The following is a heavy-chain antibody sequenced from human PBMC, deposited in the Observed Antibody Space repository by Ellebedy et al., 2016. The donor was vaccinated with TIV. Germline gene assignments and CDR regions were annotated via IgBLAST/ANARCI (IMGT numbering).Heavy chain of an antibody. CDR3: ARGSVTAAYRRGDYHYGMDV. V-gene: IGHV1-2*02. J-gene: IGHJ6*02. CDR2: INPNSGGT. D-gene: IGHD2-21*02. CDR1: GYTFTGNY. Sequence: AASVKVSCKASGYTFTGNYIHYVRQAPGQGLEWMGWINPNSGGTNFAQKFQGRVTMTRDTSISTAYMELSRLTSDDTAVYYCARGSVTAAYRRGDYHYGMDVWGQGTTVTVSS.